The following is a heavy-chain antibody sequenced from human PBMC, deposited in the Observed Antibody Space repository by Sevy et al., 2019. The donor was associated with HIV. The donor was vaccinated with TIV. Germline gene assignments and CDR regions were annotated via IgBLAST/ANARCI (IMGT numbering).Heavy chain of an antibody. CDR3: ARAPSGGQGPGLYFLH. V-gene: IGHV1-18*01. J-gene: IGHJ1*01. CDR1: GYTFTNYH. Sequence: ASVKVSCKTSGYTFTNYHITWVRQAPGQGLEWMGWITPNNGNTKVAQRLQGRVTMTTDTSTSTAYMELRSLKSDDTAVYYCARAPSGGQGPGLYFLHWGQRTLVTVSS. CDR2: ITPNNGNT. D-gene: IGHD1-26*01.